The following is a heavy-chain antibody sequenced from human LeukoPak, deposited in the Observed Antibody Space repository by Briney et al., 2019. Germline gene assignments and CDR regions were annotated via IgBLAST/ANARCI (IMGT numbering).Heavy chain of an antibody. CDR1: GFTFSGYA. V-gene: IGHV3-23*01. CDR2: ISGSGGST. Sequence: GGSLRLSCAASGFTFSGYAMSWVRQAPGEGLEWVSAISGSGGSTYYADSVKGRFTISRDNSKNTLYLQMNSLRAEDTAVYYCAKSPGELLWFGELVYWGQGTLVTVSS. D-gene: IGHD3-10*01. J-gene: IGHJ4*02. CDR3: AKSPGELLWFGELVY.